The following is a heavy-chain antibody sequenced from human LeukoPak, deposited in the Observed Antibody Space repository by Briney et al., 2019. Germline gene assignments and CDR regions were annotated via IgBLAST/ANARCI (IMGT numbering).Heavy chain of an antibody. CDR3: ARVPIAARPGYFDY. V-gene: IGHV3-21*01. CDR2: ISYTGTYI. CDR1: VFSLNAYN. J-gene: IGHJ4*02. D-gene: IGHD6-6*01. Sequence: GGSLRLSCAASVFSLNAYNMNWVRQAPGKGLEWVSSISYTGTYIYYADSVKGRFTISRDNAQNSLYLQMNSLRAEDTAVYYCARVPIAARPGYFDYWGQGTLVTVSS.